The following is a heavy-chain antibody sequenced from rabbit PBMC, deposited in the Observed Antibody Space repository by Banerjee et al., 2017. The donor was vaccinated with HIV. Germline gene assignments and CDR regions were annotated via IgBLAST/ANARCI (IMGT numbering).Heavy chain of an antibody. CDR2: K. V-gene: IGHV1S7*01. CDR3: ARDGYAGHGYPNL. Sequence: KDYANWVNGRFTISSDNAQNTVYLQLTSLTAADTATYFCARDGYAGHGYPNLWGPGTLVTVS. D-gene: IGHD4-2*01. J-gene: IGHJ4*01.